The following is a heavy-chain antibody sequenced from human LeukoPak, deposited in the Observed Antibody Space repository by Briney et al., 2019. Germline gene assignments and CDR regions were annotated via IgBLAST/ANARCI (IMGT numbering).Heavy chain of an antibody. CDR1: GYTFTSYY. V-gene: IGHV1-8*01. J-gene: IGHJ6*03. Sequence: GASVKVSCKASGYTFTSYYINWVRQATGQGLEGMVWMNPKSGNTGYAQKFQGRITTTRNNSISTAYMELSSLRSEDTAVYYCASKTRITIFGVVGPYYMDVWGKGTTVTVSS. CDR3: ASKTRITIFGVVGPYYMDV. CDR2: MNPKSGNT. D-gene: IGHD3-3*01.